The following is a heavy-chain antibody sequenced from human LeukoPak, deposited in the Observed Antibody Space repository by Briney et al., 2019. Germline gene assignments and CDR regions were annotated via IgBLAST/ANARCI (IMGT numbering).Heavy chain of an antibody. CDR3: ARDLEDSSPFGAFDM. J-gene: IGHJ3*02. Sequence: PGGSLRLSCAASGFTFSNYGMHWVRQGPGKGLEWVAAIWFDGIRKYYADSVKGRLTISRDNSKNTLYLQMNSLRAEDTAVYYCARDLEDSSPFGAFDMWGQGTMVTVSS. D-gene: IGHD3-22*01. V-gene: IGHV3-33*01. CDR2: IWFDGIRK. CDR1: GFTFSNYG.